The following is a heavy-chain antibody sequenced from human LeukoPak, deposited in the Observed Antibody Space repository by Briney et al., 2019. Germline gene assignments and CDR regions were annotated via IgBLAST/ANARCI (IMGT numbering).Heavy chain of an antibody. D-gene: IGHD3-22*01. CDR3: ALGYYYDSSGYYGYFDY. Sequence: ESGPALVKPTQTLTLTFTFSGFSLSTSGMRVSWIRQPPGQALEWLARIDWGDDKFYSTSLKTSLTISKDTSKNQVVLTMTNMDPVDTATYYCALGYYYDSSGYYGYFDYWGQGTLVTVSS. CDR1: GFSLSTSGMR. V-gene: IGHV2-70*04. J-gene: IGHJ4*02. CDR2: IDWGDDK.